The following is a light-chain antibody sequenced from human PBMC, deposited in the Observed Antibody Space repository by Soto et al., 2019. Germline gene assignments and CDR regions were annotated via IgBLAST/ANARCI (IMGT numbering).Light chain of an antibody. V-gene: IGKV4-1*01. CDR3: QQYSSTPPWT. Sequence: DIVLTQSPDSLAVSLGERATINCKSIHIVLYSSNNKNYLAWYQQKPGQPPKLLIYWASTRESGVPDRFSGSGSGTDFTLTISSLQAEDVAVYYCQQYSSTPPWTFGQGTRVDIK. CDR2: WAS. J-gene: IGKJ1*01. CDR1: HIVLYSSNNKNY.